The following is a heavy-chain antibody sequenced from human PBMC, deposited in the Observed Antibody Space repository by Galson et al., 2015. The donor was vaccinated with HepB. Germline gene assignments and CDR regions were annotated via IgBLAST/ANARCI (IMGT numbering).Heavy chain of an antibody. J-gene: IGHJ3*02. CDR3: AKDISSVGYDFWSGPPSGAFDI. D-gene: IGHD3-3*01. CDR1: GFTLDDYA. CDR2: ISWNSGSI. Sequence: SLRLSCAASGFTLDDYAMHWVRHAPGKGLEWVSGISWNSGSIGYADSVKGRFTISRDNAKNSLYLQMNSLRAEDTALYYCAKDISSVGYDFWSGPPSGAFDIWGQGTMVTVSS. V-gene: IGHV3-9*01.